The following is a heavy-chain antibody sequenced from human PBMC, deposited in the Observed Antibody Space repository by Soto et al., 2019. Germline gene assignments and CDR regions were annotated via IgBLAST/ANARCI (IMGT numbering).Heavy chain of an antibody. D-gene: IGHD3-3*01. CDR2: ISGSGDRT. Sequence: KLSCAASGFTFGTFAMSWVRQAPGKGLEWVSFISGSGDRTSYADPVKGRFTISRDTSENMLYLQMNSLRLEDTAIYYCAKLRYYDFWSGENWFDPWGQGTLVTVSS. CDR1: GFTFGTFA. V-gene: IGHV3-23*01. CDR3: AKLRYYDFWSGENWFDP. J-gene: IGHJ5*02.